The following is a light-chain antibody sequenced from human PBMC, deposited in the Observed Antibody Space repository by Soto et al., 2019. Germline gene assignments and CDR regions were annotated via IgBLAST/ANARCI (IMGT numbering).Light chain of an antibody. V-gene: IGKV3-15*01. CDR1: ESVHSN. Sequence: EMVMTQSPATLSVSPGERGTLSCRASESVHSNLAWYQQKPGQGPSLLIYYASTRVTGVPDRFSGSGSGTEFTLTISRLQSEDFGVYYCQHYSNWPKTFGQGTKVEIK. CDR3: QHYSNWPKT. CDR2: YAS. J-gene: IGKJ1*01.